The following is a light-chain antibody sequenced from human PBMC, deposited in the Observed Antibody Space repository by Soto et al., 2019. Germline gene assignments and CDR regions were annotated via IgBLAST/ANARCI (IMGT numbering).Light chain of an antibody. V-gene: IGLV1-47*01. J-gene: IGLJ1*01. CDR1: SSNIGSNY. CDR3: AAWDDSLSGRYV. CDR2: RNN. Sequence: QTVVTQPPSASGTPGQRVTISCSGSSSNIGSNYVYWHQQLPGTAPKLLIYRNNQRPSGVPDRFSGSKSGTSASLAISGLRSEDEADYYCAAWDDSLSGRYVFGTGTKLTVL.